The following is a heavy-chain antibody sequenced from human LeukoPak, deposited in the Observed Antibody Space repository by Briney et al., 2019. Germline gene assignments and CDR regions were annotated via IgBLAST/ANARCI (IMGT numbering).Heavy chain of an antibody. J-gene: IGHJ4*02. V-gene: IGHV3-30*04. CDR3: AKDSSSTRSFDY. D-gene: IGHD2-2*01. CDR1: GFTFSDYA. Sequence: GGSLRLSCTASGFTFSDYAMSWVRQAPGKGLEWVTTISFDGSNKYYADSVKGRFTISRDNSKNALYLQMNSLRAEDSALYYCAKDSSSTRSFDYWGQGTLVTVSS. CDR2: ISFDGSNK.